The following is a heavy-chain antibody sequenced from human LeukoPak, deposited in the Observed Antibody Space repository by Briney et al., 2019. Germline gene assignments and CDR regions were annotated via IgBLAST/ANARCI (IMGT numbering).Heavy chain of an antibody. CDR2: ISSSGSTI. V-gene: IGHV3-48*03. J-gene: IGHJ4*02. CDR3: ATLGQQLVGDDY. D-gene: IGHD6-13*01. Sequence: PGGSLRLSCAASGFTFSSYEMNWVRQAPGKGLEWVSYISSSGSTIYYADSVKGRFTISRDNAKNSLYLQMNSLRAEDTAVYYCATLGQQLVGDDYWGQGTLVTVSS. CDR1: GFTFSSYE.